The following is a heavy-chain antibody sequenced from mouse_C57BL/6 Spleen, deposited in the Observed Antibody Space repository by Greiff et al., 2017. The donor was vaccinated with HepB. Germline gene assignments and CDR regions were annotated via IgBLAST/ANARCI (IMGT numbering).Heavy chain of an antibody. V-gene: IGHV1-55*01. Sequence: QVQLQQPGAELVKPGASVKMSCKASGYTFTSYWITWVKQRPGQGLEWIGDIYPGSGSTNYNEKFKSKATLTVDTSASTAYMQLSSLTSEDSAVYYCANYDYDGGYFDVWGTGTTVTVSS. D-gene: IGHD2-4*01. CDR1: GYTFTSYW. CDR3: ANYDYDGGYFDV. CDR2: IYPGSGST. J-gene: IGHJ1*03.